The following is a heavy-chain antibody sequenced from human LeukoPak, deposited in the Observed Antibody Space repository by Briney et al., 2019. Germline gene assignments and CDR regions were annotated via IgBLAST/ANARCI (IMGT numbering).Heavy chain of an antibody. CDR2: TRYDESLK. D-gene: IGHD3-9*01. CDR3: TKYRSGNFDYYPDLDS. Sequence: PGRSLRLSCAASGFTFSSYAMHWVRQAPGKGLEWVAFTRYDESLKYYAGSVRGRFTISRDNSKNTLYLQMNSLRTEDTAIYYCTKYRSGNFDYYPDLDSWGQGILVTVSS. V-gene: IGHV3-30*02. J-gene: IGHJ4*02. CDR1: GFTFSSYA.